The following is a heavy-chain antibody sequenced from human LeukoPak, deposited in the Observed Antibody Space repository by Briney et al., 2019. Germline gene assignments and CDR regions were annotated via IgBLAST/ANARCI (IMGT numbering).Heavy chain of an antibody. V-gene: IGHV3-30*03. CDR1: GLTFSSYG. CDR3: ARDRGGLPY. D-gene: IGHD5-12*01. Sequence: GGSLRLSCAASGLTFSSYGMHWVRQAPGKGLEWVAVISYDGSNKYYADSVKGRFTISRDNSKNTLYLQMNSLRAEDTAVYYCARDRGGLPYWGQGTLVTVSS. CDR2: ISYDGSNK. J-gene: IGHJ4*02.